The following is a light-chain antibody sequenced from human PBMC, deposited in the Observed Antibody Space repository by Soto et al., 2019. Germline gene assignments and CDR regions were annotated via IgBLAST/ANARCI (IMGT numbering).Light chain of an antibody. V-gene: IGKV3-20*01. J-gene: IGKJ1*01. CDR2: GAS. CDR3: QQYGSSPQT. CDR1: QSVSSSY. Sequence: GQRATLSCSASQSVSSSYLAXYQXKXGXXXRXXXYGASSRATGIPDRFSGSGYGTDFTLTISRLEPEDFAVYYCQQYGSSPQTFGQGNKVDI.